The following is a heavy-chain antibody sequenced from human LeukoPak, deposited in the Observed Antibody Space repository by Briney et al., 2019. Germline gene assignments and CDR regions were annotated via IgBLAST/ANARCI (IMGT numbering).Heavy chain of an antibody. V-gene: IGHV3-74*01. CDR3: ARANYYGSGRAAFDI. CDR1: GFTFSSYW. CDR2: INSDGSST. Sequence: SGGSLRLSCAASGFTFSSYWMHWVRQAPGKGLVWVSRINSDGSSTSYADSVKGRFTISRDNAKNTLYPQMNSLRAEDTAVYYCARANYYGSGRAAFDIWGQGTMVTVSS. J-gene: IGHJ3*02. D-gene: IGHD3-10*01.